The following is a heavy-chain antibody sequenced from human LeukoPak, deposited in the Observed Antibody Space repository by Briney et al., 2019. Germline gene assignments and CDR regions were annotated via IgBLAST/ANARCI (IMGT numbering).Heavy chain of an antibody. J-gene: IGHJ4*02. CDR3: VSSSWSYYFDY. D-gene: IGHD6-13*01. Sequence: QPGGSLRLSCAASGFTFSSYGMHWVRQAPGKGLEWVAVISYDGSNKYYADSVKGRFTISRDNAKNTLYLQMNSLRAEDTAVYYCVSSSWSYYFDYWGQGTLVTVSS. CDR2: ISYDGSNK. V-gene: IGHV3-30*03. CDR1: GFTFSSYG.